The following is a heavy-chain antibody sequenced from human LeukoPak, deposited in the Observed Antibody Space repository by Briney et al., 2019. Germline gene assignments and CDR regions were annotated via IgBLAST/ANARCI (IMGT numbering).Heavy chain of an antibody. V-gene: IGHV3-23*01. CDR2: TSGSGGGT. Sequence: GGSLRLSCAASGFTFSSYAMTWVRQAPGKGLEWVSGTSGSGGGTYYTDSVKGRFTISRDNSKNTLYLQMNSLRAEDTAVYYCAKDTLGYCSGGICYNYWGQGTLVTVSS. D-gene: IGHD2-15*01. CDR1: GFTFSSYA. J-gene: IGHJ4*02. CDR3: AKDTLGYCSGGICYNY.